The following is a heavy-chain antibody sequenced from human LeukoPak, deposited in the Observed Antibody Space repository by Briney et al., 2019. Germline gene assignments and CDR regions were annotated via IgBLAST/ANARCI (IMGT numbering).Heavy chain of an antibody. CDR1: GFTFSTYS. V-gene: IGHV3-21*01. CDR2: ISSGSSYI. J-gene: IGHJ4*02. D-gene: IGHD1-26*01. Sequence: PGGSLRLSCAASGFTFSTYSMDWVRQAPGKWLEWVSSISSGSSYIYYADSVKGRFTISRDNAKNSLYLEMNSLRAEDTAVYYCARREVGATLGDWGQGTLVTVSS. CDR3: ARREVGATLGD.